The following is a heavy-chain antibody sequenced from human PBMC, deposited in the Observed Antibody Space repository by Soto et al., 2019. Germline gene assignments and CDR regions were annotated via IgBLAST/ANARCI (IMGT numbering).Heavy chain of an antibody. Sequence: QVQLVQSGDEEKKPGASVKVSCKASGYTFTSFDINWVRQAPGQGLDWMGWMNPATGNTGYAQKFQGRVTMTRNTSINTAYMEPSRLRSEDTAVYFCARGGDTSTWYDLDYWGQGALVTVSS. CDR1: GYTFTSFD. D-gene: IGHD6-13*01. V-gene: IGHV1-8*01. CDR3: ARGGDTSTWYDLDY. J-gene: IGHJ4*02. CDR2: MNPATGNT.